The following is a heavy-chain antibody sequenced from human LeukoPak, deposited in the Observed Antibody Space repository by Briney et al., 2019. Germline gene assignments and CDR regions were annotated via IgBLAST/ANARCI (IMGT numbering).Heavy chain of an antibody. CDR1: GYTFTGYY. CDR2: INPNSGGT. CDR3: ARARASDSSWYGLH. Sequence: ASVKVSCKASGYTFTGYYMHWVRQAPGQGLEWMGWINPNSGGTNYAQKFQGRVTMTRDTSISTAYMELSRLRSDDTAVYYCARARASDSSWYGLHWGQGTLVTVSS. J-gene: IGHJ4*02. D-gene: IGHD6-13*01. V-gene: IGHV1-2*02.